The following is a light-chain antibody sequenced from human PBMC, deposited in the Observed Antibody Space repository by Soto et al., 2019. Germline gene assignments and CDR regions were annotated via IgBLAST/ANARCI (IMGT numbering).Light chain of an antibody. J-gene: IGLJ3*02. Sequence: QSALTQHRSVSGAPGQSVTVSCTGTHSDVGAYNYVSCYQKHPGKAPKLIIYDVMARPAGVPDRFSGSKSGNTASLPISGLQVEEEADYYCCSHAGRSPWVFGGGTKVTVL. V-gene: IGLV2-11*01. CDR1: HSDVGAYNY. CDR3: CSHAGRSPWV. CDR2: DVM.